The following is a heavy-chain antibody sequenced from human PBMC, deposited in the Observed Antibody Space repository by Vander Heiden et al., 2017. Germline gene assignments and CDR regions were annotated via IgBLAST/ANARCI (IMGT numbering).Heavy chain of an antibody. CDR1: GFTFDDYS. Sequence: EVQLVESGGGLVQPGRSLRLPCAASGFTFDDYSMHWVRQGPGKGLEWVSGISWNSGSIGYADSVKGRFTISRDNAKNSLYLQMNSLRAEDTALYYCAKDLMVAATGVYYGMDVWGQGTTVTVSS. D-gene: IGHD2-15*01. V-gene: IGHV3-9*01. J-gene: IGHJ6*02. CDR3: AKDLMVAATGVYYGMDV. CDR2: ISWNSGSI.